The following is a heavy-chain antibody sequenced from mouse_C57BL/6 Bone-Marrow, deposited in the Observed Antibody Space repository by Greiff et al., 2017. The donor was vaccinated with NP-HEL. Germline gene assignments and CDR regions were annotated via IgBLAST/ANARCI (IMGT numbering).Heavy chain of an antibody. Sequence: EVKLQESGPGLVKPSQSLSLTCSVTGYSITSGYYWNWIRQFPGNKLEWMGYISYDGSNNYNPSLKNRISITRDTSKNQFFLKLNSVTTEDTATYYCARGDTIYFDYWGQGTTLTVSS. J-gene: IGHJ2*01. CDR3: ARGDTIYFDY. CDR1: GYSITSGYY. V-gene: IGHV3-6*01. D-gene: IGHD1-1*02. CDR2: ISYDGSN.